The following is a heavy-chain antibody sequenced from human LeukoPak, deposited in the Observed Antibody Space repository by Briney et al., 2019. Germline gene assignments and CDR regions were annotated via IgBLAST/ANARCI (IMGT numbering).Heavy chain of an antibody. CDR1: GFTFDDYA. Sequence: SLRLSCAASGFTFDDYAMHWVRQAPGKGLEGVSGISWNSGSIGYAGSVKGRFTISRDNAKNSMYLQMNSLRAEDTALYYCAKDIFRRGLKFGGVFDYWGQGTLVTVSS. CDR2: ISWNSGSI. V-gene: IGHV3-9*01. D-gene: IGHD3-16*01. J-gene: IGHJ4*02. CDR3: AKDIFRRGLKFGGVFDY.